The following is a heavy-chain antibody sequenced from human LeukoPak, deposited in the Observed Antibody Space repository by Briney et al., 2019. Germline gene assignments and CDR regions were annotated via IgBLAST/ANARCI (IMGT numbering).Heavy chain of an antibody. CDR3: AGLSKDWNFDY. CDR1: GGSISSSSYY. D-gene: IGHD1-1*01. Sequence: PSETLSLTCTVSGGSISSSSYYWGWIRQPPGKGLEWIGSIYYSGSTYYNPSLKSRVTISVDTSKNQFSLKLSSVTAADTAVYYCAGLSKDWNFDYWGQGTLVTVSS. CDR2: IYYSGST. J-gene: IGHJ4*02. V-gene: IGHV4-39*01.